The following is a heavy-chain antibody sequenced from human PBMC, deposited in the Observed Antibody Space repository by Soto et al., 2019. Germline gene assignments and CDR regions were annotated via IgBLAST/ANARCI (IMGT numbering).Heavy chain of an antibody. V-gene: IGHV1-69*01. Sequence: QVQLVQSGAEVKKPGSSVKVSCKASGGTFSSYAISWGRQAPGQGLEWMGGIIPIFGTANYAQKFQGRVTITADESTSTSYMELSSLRSEDTAVYYCASKPAMVKAFDIWGQGTMVTVSS. D-gene: IGHD5-18*01. J-gene: IGHJ3*02. CDR2: IIPIFGTA. CDR3: ASKPAMVKAFDI. CDR1: GGTFSSYA.